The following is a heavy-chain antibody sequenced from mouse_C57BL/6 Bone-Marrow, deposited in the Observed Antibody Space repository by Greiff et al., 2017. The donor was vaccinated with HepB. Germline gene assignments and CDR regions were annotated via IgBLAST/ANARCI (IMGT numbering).Heavy chain of an antibody. J-gene: IGHJ1*03. CDR2: IDPETGGT. D-gene: IGHD2-12*01. V-gene: IGHV1-15*01. CDR1: GYTFTDYE. Sequence: QVQLKESGAELVRPGASVTLSCKASGYTFTDYEMHWVKQTPVHGLEWIGAIDPETGGTAYNQKFKGKAILTADKSSSTAYMELRSLTSEASAVYYCTFPYYRVLYWYFDVWGTGTTVTVSS. CDR3: TFPYYRVLYWYFDV.